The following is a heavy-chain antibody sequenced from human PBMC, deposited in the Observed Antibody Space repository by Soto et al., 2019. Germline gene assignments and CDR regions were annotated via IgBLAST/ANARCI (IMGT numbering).Heavy chain of an antibody. CDR1: GFTFSSYW. J-gene: IGHJ4*02. Sequence: GGSLRLSCAASGFTFSSYWMSWVRQAPGKGLEWVANIKQDGSEKYYVDSVKGRFTISRDNAKNSLYLQMNSLRAEDTAVYYCASYCSSTSCHRGIFDYWGQGTLVTVSS. D-gene: IGHD2-2*01. V-gene: IGHV3-7*01. CDR2: IKQDGSEK. CDR3: ASYCSSTSCHRGIFDY.